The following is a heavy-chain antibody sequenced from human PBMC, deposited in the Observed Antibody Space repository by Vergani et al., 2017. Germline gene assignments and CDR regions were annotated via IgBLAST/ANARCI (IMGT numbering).Heavy chain of an antibody. V-gene: IGHV3-7*01. CDR3: ARDGEVVTFDY. Sequence: EVQLVESGGGLVKPGGSLRLSCAASGFTFSNAWMSWVRQAPGKGLEWVANIKQDGSEKYYVDSVKGRFTISRDNAKNSLYLQMNSLRAEDTAVYYCARDGEVVTFDYWGQGTLVTVSS. J-gene: IGHJ4*02. D-gene: IGHD3-22*01. CDR2: IKQDGSEK. CDR1: GFTFSNAW.